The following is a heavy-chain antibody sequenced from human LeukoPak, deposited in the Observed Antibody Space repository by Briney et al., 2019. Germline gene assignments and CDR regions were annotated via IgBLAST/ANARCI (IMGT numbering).Heavy chain of an antibody. D-gene: IGHD1-7*01. J-gene: IGHJ5*02. CDR2: INPSGGST. CDR1: GYTFTSYY. CDR3: ARDPPITGTTA. Sequence: GASVTVSCKASGYTFTSYYMHWVRQAPGQGLEWMGIINPSGGSTSYAQKFQGRVTMTRDTSTSTVYMELSSLRSEGTAAYYCARDPPITGTTAWGQGTLVTVSS. V-gene: IGHV1-46*01.